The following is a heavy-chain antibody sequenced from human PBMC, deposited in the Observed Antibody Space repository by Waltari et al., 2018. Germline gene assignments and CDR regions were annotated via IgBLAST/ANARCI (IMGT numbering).Heavy chain of an antibody. CDR1: GFTFSSYA. D-gene: IGHD6-6*01. CDR2: IYSGGRST. CDR3: AKNREDSSTIYYYYYYMDV. Sequence: EVQLLESGGGLVQPGGSLRLSCAASGFTFSSYAMSWVRQAPGKGLEWVSVIYSGGRSTYYADSVKGRFTISRDNSKNTLYLQMNSLRAEDTAVYYCAKNREDSSTIYYYYYYMDVWGKGTTVTVSS. J-gene: IGHJ6*03. V-gene: IGHV3-23*03.